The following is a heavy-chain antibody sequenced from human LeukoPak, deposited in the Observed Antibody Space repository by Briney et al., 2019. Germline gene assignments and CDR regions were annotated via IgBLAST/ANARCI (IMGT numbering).Heavy chain of an antibody. CDR3: ATATYSNYFLGKYYYYMDV. D-gene: IGHD4-11*01. J-gene: IGHJ6*03. Sequence: ASVKVSCKVFGYTLTELSIHWVRQAPGKGLEWMGSFDPEEGETINAQKFQGRVTMTEDTLTNTAYMELSSLRSEDTAVYYCATATYSNYFLGKYYYYMDVWGKGTMITVSS. CDR1: GYTLTELS. V-gene: IGHV1-24*01. CDR2: FDPEEGET.